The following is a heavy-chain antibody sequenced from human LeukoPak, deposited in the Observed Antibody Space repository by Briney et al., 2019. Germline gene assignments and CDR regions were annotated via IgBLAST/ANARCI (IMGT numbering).Heavy chain of an antibody. CDR3: ARDRHRRYYYGMDV. J-gene: IGHJ6*02. Sequence: PSETLSLTCAVYGGSFSGYYWSWIRQPPGKGLEWIGEINHSGSTNYNPSLKSRVTISVDTSKNQFSLKLSSVTAADTAVYYCARDRHRRYYYGMDVWGQGTTVTVSS. CDR2: INHSGST. V-gene: IGHV4-34*01. CDR1: GGSFSGYY.